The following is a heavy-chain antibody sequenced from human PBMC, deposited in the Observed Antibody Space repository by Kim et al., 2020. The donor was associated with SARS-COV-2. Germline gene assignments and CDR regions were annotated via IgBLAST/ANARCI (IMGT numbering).Heavy chain of an antibody. V-gene: IGHV1-2*02. CDR3: AREWGMTTVTTMLHY. J-gene: IGHJ4*02. Sequence: QKLQGRVTMTRDTSISTAYMELSRLRSDDTAVYYCAREWGMTTVTTMLHYWGQGTLVTVSS. D-gene: IGHD4-17*01.